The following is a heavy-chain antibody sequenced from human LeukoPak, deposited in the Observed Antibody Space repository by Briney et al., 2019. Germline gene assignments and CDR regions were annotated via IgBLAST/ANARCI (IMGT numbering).Heavy chain of an antibody. CDR1: GFSFSSYG. Sequence: GGSLRLSCAASGFSFSSYGMHWLRQAPGKGLEWVAFIRNDGSNTYYADSVKGRFTISRDNSKNTLYLQMSSLRAEDTAVYYCAKDRYDILTGYYRPAEYFQHWGQGTLVTVSS. CDR3: AKDRYDILTGYYRPAEYFQH. V-gene: IGHV3-30*02. D-gene: IGHD3-9*01. J-gene: IGHJ1*01. CDR2: IRNDGSNT.